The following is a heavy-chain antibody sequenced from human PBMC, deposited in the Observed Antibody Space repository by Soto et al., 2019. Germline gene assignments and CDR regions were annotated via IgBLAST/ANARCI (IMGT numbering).Heavy chain of an antibody. J-gene: IGHJ4*02. CDR3: ARETMVRGVSNFDY. CDR2: IYTSGST. CDR1: GGSISSYY. V-gene: IGHV4-4*07. D-gene: IGHD3-10*01. Sequence: QVQLQESGPGLVKPSETLSLTCTVSGGSISSYYWSWIRQPAGKGLEWIGRIYTSGSTNYNPSLKSRVTMSVDTSKNHFSLKLSSVTAADTAVYYCARETMVRGVSNFDYWGQGTLVTVAS.